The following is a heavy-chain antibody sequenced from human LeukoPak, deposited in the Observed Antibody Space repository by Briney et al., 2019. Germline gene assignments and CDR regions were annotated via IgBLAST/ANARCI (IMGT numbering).Heavy chain of an antibody. CDR3: ARVHLDTGYR. CDR2: IYHSGST. V-gene: IGHV4-30-2*01. Sequence: PSQTLSLTCAVSGGSISSGGYSWSWIRQPPGKGLEWIGYIYHSGSTYYNPSLKSRVTISVDRSKNQFSLRLRSVTAADTAVYYGARVHLDTGYRWGQGTLVTVSS. CDR1: GGSISSGGYS. D-gene: IGHD5-18*01. J-gene: IGHJ5*02.